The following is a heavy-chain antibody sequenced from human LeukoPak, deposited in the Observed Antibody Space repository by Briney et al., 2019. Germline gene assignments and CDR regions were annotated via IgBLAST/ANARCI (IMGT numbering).Heavy chain of an antibody. D-gene: IGHD2-8*01. Sequence: SETLSPTCAVYGGSFSGYYWSWIRQPPGKGLEWIGEINHSGSTNYNPSLKSRVTISVDTSKNQFSLKLSSVTAADTAVYYCARHKYASHFDYWGQGTLVTVSS. CDR1: GGSFSGYY. CDR3: ARHKYASHFDY. J-gene: IGHJ4*02. V-gene: IGHV4-34*01. CDR2: INHSGST.